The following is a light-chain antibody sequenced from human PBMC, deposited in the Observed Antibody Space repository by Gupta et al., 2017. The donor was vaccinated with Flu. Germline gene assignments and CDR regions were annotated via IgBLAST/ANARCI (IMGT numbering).Light chain of an antibody. CDR1: QSVSSN. Sequence: RATLSCRASQSVSSNLAWFQQKAGQAPRLLIYGASTRATGIPARFSGSGSGTEFTLTISSLQSEDFAVYYCQQYNNWPSLFTFGPGTKVDIK. CDR2: GAS. J-gene: IGKJ3*01. CDR3: QQYNNWPSLFT. V-gene: IGKV3-15*01.